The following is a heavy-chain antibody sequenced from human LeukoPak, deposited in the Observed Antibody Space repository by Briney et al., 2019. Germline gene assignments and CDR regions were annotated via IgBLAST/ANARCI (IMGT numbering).Heavy chain of an antibody. CDR1: GFTVSSSY. V-gene: IGHV3-66*01. J-gene: IGHJ4*02. Sequence: GGSLRLSCAASGFTVSSSYMNWVRQAPGKGLEWVSLIYSGGGTYYADSVKGRFTISRDNSKNTLYLQMNSLRAEDTAVYYCARNFYDSSAYYYFDYWGQGTLVTVSS. D-gene: IGHD3-22*01. CDR3: ARNFYDSSAYYYFDY. CDR2: IYSGGGT.